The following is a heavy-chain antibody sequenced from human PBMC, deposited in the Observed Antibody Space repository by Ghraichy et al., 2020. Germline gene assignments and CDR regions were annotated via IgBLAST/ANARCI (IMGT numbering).Heavy chain of an antibody. V-gene: IGHV4-59*01. Sequence: SQTLSLTCTVSGGSISSYYWSWIRQPPGKGLEWIGYIYYSGSTNYNPSLKSRVTISVDTSKNQFSLKLSSVTAADTAVYYCARESSSRPASAFDIWGQGTMVTVSS. CDR1: GGSISSYY. J-gene: IGHJ3*02. D-gene: IGHD6-6*01. CDR3: ARESSSRPASAFDI. CDR2: IYYSGST.